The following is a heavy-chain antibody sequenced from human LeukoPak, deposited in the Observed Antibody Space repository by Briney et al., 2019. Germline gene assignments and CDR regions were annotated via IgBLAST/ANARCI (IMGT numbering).Heavy chain of an antibody. CDR2: IGSSSSTI. V-gene: IGHV3-48*01. Sequence: GGSLRLSCAASGFTFSSYSMNWVRQAPGKGLEWVSYIGSSSSTIYYGDSVKGRFTISRDNSKNTLYLQMNSLRAEDTAVYYCAKSGSSWDLTYYYYMDVWGKGTTVTVSS. D-gene: IGHD6-13*01. CDR3: AKSGSSWDLTYYYYMDV. CDR1: GFTFSSYS. J-gene: IGHJ6*03.